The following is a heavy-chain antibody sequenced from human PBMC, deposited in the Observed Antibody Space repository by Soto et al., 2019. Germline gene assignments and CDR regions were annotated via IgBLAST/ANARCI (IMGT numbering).Heavy chain of an antibody. CDR3: ARARVRYYYDSSGYCHFDY. CDR2: IYYSGST. V-gene: IGHV4-30-4*01. J-gene: IGHJ4*02. D-gene: IGHD3-22*01. CDR1: GGSISSGDYY. Sequence: SETLSLTCTVSGGSISSGDYYWSWIRQPPGKGLEWIGYIYYSGSTYYNPSLKSRVTISVDTSKNQFSLKLSSVTAADTAVYYCARARVRYYYDSSGYCHFDYWAQGTLVTVS.